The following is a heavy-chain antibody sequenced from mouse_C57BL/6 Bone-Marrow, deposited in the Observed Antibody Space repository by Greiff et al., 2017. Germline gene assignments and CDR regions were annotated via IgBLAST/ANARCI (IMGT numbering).Heavy chain of an antibody. D-gene: IGHD2-12*01. V-gene: IGHV1-15*01. CDR3: TSAYYRTWFAY. Sequence: VQVVESGAELVRPGASVTLSCKASGYTFTDYEMHWVKQTPVHGLEWIGAIDPETGGTAYNQKFKGKAILTADKSSSTAYMELRSLTSEGSAVYYCTSAYYRTWFAYWGEGTLVTVSA. CDR1: GYTFTDYE. J-gene: IGHJ3*01. CDR2: IDPETGGT.